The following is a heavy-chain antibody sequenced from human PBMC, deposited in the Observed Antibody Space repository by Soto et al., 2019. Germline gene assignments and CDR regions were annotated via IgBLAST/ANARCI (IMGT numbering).Heavy chain of an antibody. Sequence: SETLSLTCTVSGGSIGSYYWSWIRQPPGKGLEWIGYIYYSGSTNYNPSLKSRVTISVDTSKNQFSLKLSSVTAADTAVYYCARDLWSGYYRESAAFDIWGQGTMVTVSS. CDR3: ARDLWSGYYRESAAFDI. D-gene: IGHD3-3*01. J-gene: IGHJ3*02. V-gene: IGHV4-59*01. CDR2: IYYSGST. CDR1: GGSIGSYY.